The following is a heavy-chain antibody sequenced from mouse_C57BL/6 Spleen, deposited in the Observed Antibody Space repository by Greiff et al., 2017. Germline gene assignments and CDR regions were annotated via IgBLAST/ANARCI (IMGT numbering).Heavy chain of an antibody. Sequence: DVKLVESGGGLVKPGGSLKLSCAASGFTFSSYTMSWVRQTPEKRLEWVATISGGGGNTYYPDSVKGRFTISRDNAKNTLYLQMSSLRSEDTALYYCARRYGSSYAFDYWGQGTTLTVSS. CDR1: GFTFSSYT. CDR2: ISGGGGNT. V-gene: IGHV5-9*01. J-gene: IGHJ2*01. D-gene: IGHD1-1*01. CDR3: ARRYGSSYAFDY.